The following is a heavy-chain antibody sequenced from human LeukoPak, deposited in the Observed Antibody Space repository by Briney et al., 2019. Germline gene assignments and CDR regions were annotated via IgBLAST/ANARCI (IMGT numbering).Heavy chain of an antibody. CDR3: ARVPSYSGHDFFKPFDY. J-gene: IGHJ4*02. V-gene: IGHV3-9*01. Sequence: PGGSLRLSCAASGFTFDDYAMHWVRQAPGKGLEWVSGISWNSGSIGYADSVKGRFTISRDNAKNSLYLQMNSLRAEDTAVYYCARVPSYSGHDFFKPFDYWGQGTLVTVSS. CDR2: ISWNSGSI. CDR1: GFTFDDYA. D-gene: IGHD5-12*01.